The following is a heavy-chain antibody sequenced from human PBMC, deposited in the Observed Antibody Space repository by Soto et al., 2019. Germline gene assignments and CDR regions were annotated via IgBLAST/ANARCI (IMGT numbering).Heavy chain of an antibody. Sequence: QVQLQESGPGLVRPSETLSLTCTVSGGSISEFYWSWIRQPAGKGMGWIGRIYGSGSLYASGTTTHNPSLKSRITMSVDMSKNQVSLKLTSVTAADTAVYYCVRGGGRESRSMYYYNGMDVWGQGTTVTVSS. J-gene: IGHJ6*02. V-gene: IGHV4-4*07. CDR3: VRGGGRESRSMYYYNGMDV. CDR2: IYGSGSLYASGTT. D-gene: IGHD1-26*01. CDR1: GGSISEFY.